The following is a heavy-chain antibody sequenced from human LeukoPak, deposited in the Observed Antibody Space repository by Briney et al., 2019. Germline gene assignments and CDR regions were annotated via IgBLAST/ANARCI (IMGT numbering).Heavy chain of an antibody. V-gene: IGHV1-2*02. CDR2: INANSGAT. D-gene: IGHD6-19*01. J-gene: IGHJ5*02. CDR1: GYTFTGYY. CDR3: ARDLDNSGWYQGWFDP. Sequence: GASVKVSCKASGYTFTGYYIHWVRQAPGQGLEWMGWINANSGATKYAQMFQGRVTMTRDTSNSTAYMELSRLRSDDTAVYYCARDLDNSGWYQGWFDPWGQGTLVTVSS.